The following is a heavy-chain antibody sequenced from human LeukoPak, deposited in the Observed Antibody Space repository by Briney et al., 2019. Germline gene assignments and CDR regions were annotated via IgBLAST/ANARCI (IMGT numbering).Heavy chain of an antibody. V-gene: IGHV4-61*02. CDR2: ISTSGST. CDR1: GGSISSGSDF. D-gene: IGHD2-15*01. J-gene: IGHJ5*02. CDR3: ARPLGYCSDSRCPQSWFDP. Sequence: PSQTLSLTCTVSGGSISSGSDFWSWIRQPAGKGLEWIGRISTSGSTNYNPSLKSRVTISVDTSKNQFSLKLSSVTAADTAVYYCARPLGYCSDSRCPQSWFDPWGQGTLVTVSS.